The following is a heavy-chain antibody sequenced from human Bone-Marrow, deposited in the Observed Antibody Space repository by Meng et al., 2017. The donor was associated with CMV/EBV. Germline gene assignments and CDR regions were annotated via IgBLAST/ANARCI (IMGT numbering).Heavy chain of an antibody. V-gene: IGHV1-2*02. CDR3: ARVFLKWLLIDY. J-gene: IGHJ4*02. Sequence: ASVKVSCKASGYTFTSYCISWVRQAPGQGLEWMGWINPNSGGTNYAQKFQGRVTMTRDTSISTAYMELSSLRSYDTAVYYCARVFLKWLLIDYWGQGNLVTVSS. D-gene: IGHD3-3*01. CDR1: GYTFTSYC. CDR2: INPNSGGT.